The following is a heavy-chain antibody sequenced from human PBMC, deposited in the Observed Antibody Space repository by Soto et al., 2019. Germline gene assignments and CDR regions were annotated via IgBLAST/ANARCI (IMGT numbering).Heavy chain of an antibody. D-gene: IGHD3-10*01. J-gene: IGHJ4*02. Sequence: ASVKVSCKASGYTFTNFGISWVRQAPGQGLEWMGWISAYNGNTNYAQNFQGRVTMTTDTSTSTAYMELRSLRSDDTAVYYCARYYGSGSYYSLSFDYWGQGTLVTVSS. CDR3: ARYYGSGSYYSLSFDY. V-gene: IGHV1-18*01. CDR1: GYTFTNFG. CDR2: ISAYNGNT.